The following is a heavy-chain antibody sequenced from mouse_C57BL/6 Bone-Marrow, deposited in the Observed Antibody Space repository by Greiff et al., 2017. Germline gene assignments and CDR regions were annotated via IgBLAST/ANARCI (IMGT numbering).Heavy chain of an antibody. CDR1: GFTFSDYG. CDR3: ARGWLPAWFAY. V-gene: IGHV5-17*01. D-gene: IGHD2-2*01. CDR2: ISSGSSTI. Sequence: EVKLVESGGGLVKPGGSLKLSCAASGFTFSDYGMHWVRQAPEKGLEWVAYISSGSSTIYYADTVKGRFTISRDNAKNTLFLQMTRLRSEDTAMYYCARGWLPAWFAYWGQGTLVTVSA. J-gene: IGHJ3*01.